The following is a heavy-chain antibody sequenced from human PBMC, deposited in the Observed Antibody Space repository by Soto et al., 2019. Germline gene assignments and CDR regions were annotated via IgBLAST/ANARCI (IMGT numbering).Heavy chain of an antibody. V-gene: IGHV4-59*01. CDR2: VYYGVT. D-gene: IGHD3-9*01. Sequence: SETLSLTCTVSGGSMSSNYWSWIRQSPGKGLEWIRFVYYGVTKYNPSFESRVTMSVDTPNKQFSLELSSVTAADTAVYYCVSYRGAFYFERWGQHTLVIVSS. J-gene: IGHJ1*01. CDR3: VSYRGAFYFER. CDR1: GGSMSSNY.